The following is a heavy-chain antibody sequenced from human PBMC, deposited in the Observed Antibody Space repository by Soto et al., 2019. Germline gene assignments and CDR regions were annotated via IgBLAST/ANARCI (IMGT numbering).Heavy chain of an antibody. J-gene: IGHJ6*02. D-gene: IGHD4-17*01. V-gene: IGHV3-7*03. CDR1: GFTFSSYW. CDR2: IKQDGSEK. Sequence: GGSLRLSCAASGFTFSSYWMSWVRQAPGKGLEWVANIKQDGSEKYYVDSVKGRFTISRDNAKNSLYLQMNSLRAEDTAVYYCAREWRGVTYGAEDYYYYYGMDVWGQGTTVNVSS. CDR3: AREWRGVTYGAEDYYYYYGMDV.